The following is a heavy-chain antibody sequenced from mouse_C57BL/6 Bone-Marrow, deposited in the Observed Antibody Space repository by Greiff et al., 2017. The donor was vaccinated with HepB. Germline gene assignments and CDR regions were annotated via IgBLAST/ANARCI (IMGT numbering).Heavy chain of an antibody. CDR2: IDPSDSYT. Sequence: VQLQQPGAELVMPGASVKLSCKASGYTFTSYWMHWVKQRPGQGLEWIGEIDPSDSYTNYNQKFKGKSTLTVAKSSSTAYMQLSSLTSEDSAVYYCARCYYGSTPYWYFDVWGTGTAVTVSS. J-gene: IGHJ1*03. V-gene: IGHV1-69*01. CDR3: ARCYYGSTPYWYFDV. D-gene: IGHD1-1*01. CDR1: GYTFTSYW.